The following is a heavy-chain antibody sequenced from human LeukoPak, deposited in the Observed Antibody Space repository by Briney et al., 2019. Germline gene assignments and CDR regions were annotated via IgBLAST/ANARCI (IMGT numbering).Heavy chain of an antibody. V-gene: IGHV4-59*01. Sequence: SETLSLTCSVSAGSISSYYWSWIRQPPGKGLEWIGYISYSGSTKYNPSLKSRVTISVDTSKNQISLKLSSVTAADTAVYYCARDKGPYWYFDLWGRGTLVTVSS. CDR1: AGSISSYY. CDR3: ARDKGPYWYFDL. J-gene: IGHJ2*01. CDR2: ISYSGST.